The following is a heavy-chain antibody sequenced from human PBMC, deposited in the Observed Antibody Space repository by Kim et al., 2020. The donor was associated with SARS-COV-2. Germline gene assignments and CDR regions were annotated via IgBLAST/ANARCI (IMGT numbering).Heavy chain of an antibody. Sequence: SETLSLTCTVSGGSISSSSYYWGWIRQPPGKGLEWIGSIYYSGSTYYNPSLKSRVTISVDTSKNQFSLKLSSVTAADTAVYYCASTSYYDILTGSPRVFDYWGQGTLVTVSS. CDR3: ASTSYYDILTGSPRVFDY. CDR2: IYYSGST. D-gene: IGHD3-9*01. V-gene: IGHV4-39*01. CDR1: GGSISSSSYY. J-gene: IGHJ4*02.